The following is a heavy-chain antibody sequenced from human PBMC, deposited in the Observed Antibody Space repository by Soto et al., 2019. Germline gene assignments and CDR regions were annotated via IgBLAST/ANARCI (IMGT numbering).Heavy chain of an antibody. CDR2: IHHSGST. D-gene: IGHD6-19*01. J-gene: IGHJ4*02. Sequence: QMQLQESGPGLVKPSETLSLTCAVSSASIISEQRWSWVRQPPGKGLEWIGEIHHSGSTNNNPSLRSRVSMAVAKSKNHFSLNLNSVTAADTAVYYCARSFGWYAIDQWGQGTLVIVAS. CDR3: ARSFGWYAIDQ. CDR1: SASIISEQR. V-gene: IGHV4-4*02.